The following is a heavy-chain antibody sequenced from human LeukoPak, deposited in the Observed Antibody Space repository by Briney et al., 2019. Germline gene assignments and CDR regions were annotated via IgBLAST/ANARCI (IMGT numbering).Heavy chain of an antibody. D-gene: IGHD3-10*01. CDR3: AKAAVVLLWFGEPGGYYFDY. J-gene: IGHJ4*02. Sequence: PGGSLRLSCAASGFTFSSYAMSWVRQAPGKGLEWVSAISGSGGSTYYADSVKGRFTVSRDNSKNTLYLQMNSLRAEDTAVYYCAKAAVVLLWFGEPGGYYFDYWGQGTLVTVSS. CDR1: GFTFSSYA. V-gene: IGHV3-23*01. CDR2: ISGSGGST.